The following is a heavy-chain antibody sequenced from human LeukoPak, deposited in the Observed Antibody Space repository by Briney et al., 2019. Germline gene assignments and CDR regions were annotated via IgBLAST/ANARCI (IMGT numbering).Heavy chain of an antibody. J-gene: IGHJ4*02. CDR3: ARDRSIRYFDY. V-gene: IGHV3-33*01. D-gene: IGHD5-24*01. CDR2: IWYDGSNQ. CDR1: GFTFRNHG. Sequence: QPVRSLRLSCAASGFTFRNHGMPWIRQVPGKGLEWVAVIWYDGSNQNYGDSVKGRFTISRDNSKNMLYLQMNSLRDEDTAVYYCARDRSIRYFDYWGQGTLVTVSS.